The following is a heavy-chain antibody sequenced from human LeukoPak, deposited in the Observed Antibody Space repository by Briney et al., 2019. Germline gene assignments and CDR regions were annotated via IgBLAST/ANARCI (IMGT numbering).Heavy chain of an antibody. CDR2: INWNGGST. Sequence: GGSLRLSCAASGFTFSSYAMSWVRQAPGKGLEWVSGINWNGGSTGYADSVKGRFTISRANAKNSLYLQMNSLRAEDTALYYCARAALGYCSSTSCYGDYWGQGTLVTVSS. V-gene: IGHV3-20*04. CDR3: ARAALGYCSSTSCYGDY. D-gene: IGHD2-2*01. J-gene: IGHJ4*02. CDR1: GFTFSSYA.